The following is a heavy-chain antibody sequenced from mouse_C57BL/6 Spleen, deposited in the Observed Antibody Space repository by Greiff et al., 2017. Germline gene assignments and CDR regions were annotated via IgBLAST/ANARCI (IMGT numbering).Heavy chain of an antibody. Sequence: VQLQQSGAELVRPGASVTLSCKASGYTFTDYEMHWVKQTPVHGLEWIGAIDPETGGTAYNQKFKGKAILTADKSSSTAYMELRSLTSEDSAVYYCTRSAAYYSNYVWCAYWGQGTLVTVSA. CDR3: TRSAAYYSNYVWCAY. J-gene: IGHJ3*01. V-gene: IGHV1-15*01. CDR2: IDPETGGT. CDR1: GYTFTDYE. D-gene: IGHD2-5*01.